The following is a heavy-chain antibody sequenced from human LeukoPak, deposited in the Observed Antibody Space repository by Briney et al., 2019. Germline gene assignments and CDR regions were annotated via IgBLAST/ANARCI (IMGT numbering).Heavy chain of an antibody. CDR2: ISSSSSYI. CDR3: ARGLFYYCDSSGYDY. J-gene: IGHJ4*02. V-gene: IGHV3-21*01. D-gene: IGHD3-22*01. Sequence: PGGSLRLSCAASGFTFSSYSMNWVRQAPGKGLEWVSSISSSSSYIYYADSVKGRFTISRDNAKNSLYLQMNSLRAEDTAVYYCARGLFYYCDSSGYDYWGQGTLVTVSS. CDR1: GFTFSSYS.